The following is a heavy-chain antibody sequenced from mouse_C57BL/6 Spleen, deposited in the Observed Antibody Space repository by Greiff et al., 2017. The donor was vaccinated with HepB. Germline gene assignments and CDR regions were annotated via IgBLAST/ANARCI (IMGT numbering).Heavy chain of an antibody. J-gene: IGHJ3*01. Sequence: QVHVKQSGPELVKPGASVKLSCKASGYTFTSYDINWVKQRPGQGLEWIGWIYPRDGSTKYNEKFKGKATLTVDTSSSTAYMELHSLTSEDSAVYFCARPGGGYDPPFAYWGQGTLVTVSA. CDR3: ARPGGGYDPPFAY. D-gene: IGHD1-1*02. CDR2: IYPRDGST. V-gene: IGHV1-85*01. CDR1: GYTFTSYD.